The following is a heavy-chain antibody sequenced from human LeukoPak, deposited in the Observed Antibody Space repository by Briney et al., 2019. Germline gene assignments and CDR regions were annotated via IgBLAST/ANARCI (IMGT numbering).Heavy chain of an antibody. CDR1: GGSISSGNYF. CDR2: IYTSGST. J-gene: IGHJ4*02. CDR3: ARAPECTGGSCYYFDY. Sequence: PSQTLSLTXTVSGGSISSGNYFWSWIRQPAGKGLEWIGRIYTSGSTNYNPSLKSRITISRDTSRSQFSLQLSSVTAADTAVYYCARAPECTGGSCYYFDYWGQGTLVTVSS. V-gene: IGHV4-61*02. D-gene: IGHD2-15*01.